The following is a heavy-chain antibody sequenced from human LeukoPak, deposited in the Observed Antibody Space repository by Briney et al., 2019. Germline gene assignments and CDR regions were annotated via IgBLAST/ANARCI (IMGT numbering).Heavy chain of an antibody. D-gene: IGHD2-15*01. CDR2: INLDGSKT. Sequence: GGSLRLSCAASGFTFIRYWMLWVRQAPGKGLVWVSRINLDGSKTNYADSVKGRFTISRDNAKNTVYLQMSSLRADDTAVYYCARVSTGSSSYDYWGQGTLVTVSS. J-gene: IGHJ4*02. CDR3: ARVSTGSSSYDY. V-gene: IGHV3-74*01. CDR1: GFTFIRYW.